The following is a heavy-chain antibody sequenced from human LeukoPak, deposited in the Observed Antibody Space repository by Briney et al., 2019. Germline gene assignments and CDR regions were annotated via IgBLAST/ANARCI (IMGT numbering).Heavy chain of an antibody. CDR2: IYYSGST. J-gene: IGHJ4*02. CDR1: GGSISSSSYY. D-gene: IGHD6-19*01. Sequence: PSETLSLTCTVSGGSISSSSYYWGWIRQPPGKGLEWIGSIYYSGSTYYNPSLKSRVTISVDTSKNQFSLKLSSATAADTAVYYCARRAVAGYFDYWGQGTLVTVSS. V-gene: IGHV4-39*01. CDR3: ARRAVAGYFDY.